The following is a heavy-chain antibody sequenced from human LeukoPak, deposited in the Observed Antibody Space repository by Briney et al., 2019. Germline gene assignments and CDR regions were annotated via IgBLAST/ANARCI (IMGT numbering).Heavy chain of an antibody. J-gene: IGHJ4*02. V-gene: IGHV3-21*01. Sequence: PGGSLRLSCAASGFTFNSYGMYWVRQAPGKGLEWVSSISSSSSYIYYADSVKGRFTISRDNSKNTLYLQMNSLRAEDTAVYYCAREQKQQLAIDYWGQGTLVTVSS. CDR1: GFTFNSYG. D-gene: IGHD6-13*01. CDR3: AREQKQQLAIDY. CDR2: ISSSSSYI.